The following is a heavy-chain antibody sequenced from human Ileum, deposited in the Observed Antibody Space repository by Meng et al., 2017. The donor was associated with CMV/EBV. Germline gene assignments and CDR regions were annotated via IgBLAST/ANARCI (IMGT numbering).Heavy chain of an antibody. J-gene: IGHJ4*02. V-gene: IGHV4-4*02. CDR1: SGSVSSTDW. CDR2: TSHTGKI. Sequence: GTLSLTCVVSSGSVSSTDWWSWVRQPPGKGLEWIGETSHTGKININPSLESRVTISLDKPKNHFSLTLNSVTAADTAVYYCVRNFDSWGQGTLVTVSS. D-gene: IGHD1-14*01. CDR3: VRNFDS.